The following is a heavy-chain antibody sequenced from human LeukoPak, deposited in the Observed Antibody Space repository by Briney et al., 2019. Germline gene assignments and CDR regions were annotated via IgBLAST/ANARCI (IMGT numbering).Heavy chain of an antibody. V-gene: IGHV1-69*04. CDR2: IIPILGIA. J-gene: IGHJ4*02. CDR1: GGTFSSYA. CDR3: ACAGHRHYGSGSYYLVY. Sequence: SVKVSCKASGGTFSSYAISWVRQAPGQGLEWMGRIIPILGIANYAQKFQGRVTITADKSTSTAYMELSSLRSEDTAVYYCACAGHRHYGSGSYYLVYWGQGTLVTFSS. D-gene: IGHD3-10*01.